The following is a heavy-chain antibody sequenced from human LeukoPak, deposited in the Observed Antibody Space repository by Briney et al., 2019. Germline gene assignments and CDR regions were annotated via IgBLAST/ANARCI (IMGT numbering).Heavy chain of an antibody. CDR2: MNPNSGNT. Sequence: GASVKVSCKASGYTFTTYDINWVRQATGQGLEWMGWMNPNSGNTVYAQKFQGRVTITRNTSISTAYMELSSLRSEDTAVYYCARLETFGSSRHYYYYYMDVWGKGTTVTVSS. D-gene: IGHD6-13*01. CDR1: GYTFTTYD. J-gene: IGHJ6*03. V-gene: IGHV1-8*03. CDR3: ARLETFGSSRHYYYYYMDV.